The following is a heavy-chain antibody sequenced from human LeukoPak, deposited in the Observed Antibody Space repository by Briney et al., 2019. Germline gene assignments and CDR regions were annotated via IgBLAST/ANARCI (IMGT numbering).Heavy chain of an antibody. V-gene: IGHV3-43*02. CDR1: GFTFDDYA. J-gene: IGHJ4*02. Sequence: GGSLRLSRAASGFTFDDYAMHWVRQGPGKSLEWVSLINENGDIAYYGDSVRGRFTASRDNAKNSLYLQMNSLTTEDTALYYCAKARWEPNFDYWGQGTLVTVSS. CDR2: INENGDIA. D-gene: IGHD1-26*01. CDR3: AKARWEPNFDY.